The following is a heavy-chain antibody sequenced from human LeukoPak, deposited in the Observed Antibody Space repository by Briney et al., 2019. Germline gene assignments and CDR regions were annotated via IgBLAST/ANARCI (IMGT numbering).Heavy chain of an antibody. Sequence: GGSLRHSCAASGFTFSNYWMNWVRQAPGKGLEWVANINQDASEKNYVDSVKGRFTISRDNAKNSLYLQMNSLRAEDTAVYYCARDRAMDDFWGQGTLVAVSS. V-gene: IGHV3-7*03. J-gene: IGHJ4*02. D-gene: IGHD5-18*01. CDR1: GFTFSNYW. CDR2: INQDASEK. CDR3: ARDRAMDDF.